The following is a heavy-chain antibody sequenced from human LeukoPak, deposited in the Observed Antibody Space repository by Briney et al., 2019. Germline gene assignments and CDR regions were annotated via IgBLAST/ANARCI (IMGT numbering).Heavy chain of an antibody. J-gene: IGHJ4*02. D-gene: IGHD3-10*02. CDR2: IRSKALYGTS. CDR1: GLRFGGYA. V-gene: IGHV3-49*04. CDR3: VRESVRDYYFDF. Sequence: GGSLRLSCSGSGLRFGGYALSWVRQAPGKGLEWVGFIRSKALYGTSEYAASVEGRFAISRDDSNNIVYLQMNSLKTEDTAVYFCVRESVRDYYFDFWGQGTLVTVSS.